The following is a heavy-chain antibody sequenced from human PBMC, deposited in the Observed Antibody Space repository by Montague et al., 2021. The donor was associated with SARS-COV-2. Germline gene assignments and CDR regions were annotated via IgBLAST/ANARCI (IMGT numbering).Heavy chain of an antibody. V-gene: IGHV3-7*01. J-gene: IGHJ4*02. Sequence: SLRLSCAASGFTFISYWMSWVRQAPGKGLEWVANINQDGSEKSYVDSVKGRFTISRDNAKNSLYPQMNSLRAEDTAVYYCARDRLLGGQGTLVTVSS. D-gene: IGHD3-10*01. CDR2: INQDGSEK. CDR3: ARDRLL. CDR1: GFTFISYW.